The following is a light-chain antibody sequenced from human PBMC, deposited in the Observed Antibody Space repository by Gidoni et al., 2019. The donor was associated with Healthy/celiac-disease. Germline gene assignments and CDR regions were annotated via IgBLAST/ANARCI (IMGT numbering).Light chain of an antibody. CDR2: WAS. CDR3: QQYYSTPRT. J-gene: IGKJ2*01. CDR1: QSVLYSSNNKNY. Sequence: TVMTHAQDSMAVSLGERATINCKSSQSVLYSSNNKNYLAGYQQKPGQPPKLLIYWASTRESGVPDRFSGSGSGTDFTLTISSLQAEDVAVYYCQQYYSTPRTFXQXTKLEIK. V-gene: IGKV4-1*01.